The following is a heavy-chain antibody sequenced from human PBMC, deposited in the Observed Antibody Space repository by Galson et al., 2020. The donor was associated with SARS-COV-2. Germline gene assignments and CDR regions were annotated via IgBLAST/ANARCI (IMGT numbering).Heavy chain of an antibody. J-gene: IGHJ4*02. V-gene: IGHV4-31*03. D-gene: IGHD5-18*01. Sequence: SETLSLTCTVSGGSLNTGAYYWSWIRQHPGKGLEWIGYINYSGNTYYNPSLKSRVTLSLDTFKNQFSLKLNSVAAADTAIYFCARNKQLLFDFWGQGTLVSVSS. CDR2: INYSGNT. CDR1: GGSLNTGAYY. CDR3: ARNKQLLFDF.